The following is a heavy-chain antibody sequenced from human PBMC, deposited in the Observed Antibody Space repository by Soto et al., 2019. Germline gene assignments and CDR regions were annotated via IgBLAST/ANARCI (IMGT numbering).Heavy chain of an antibody. V-gene: IGHV4-4*02. J-gene: IGHJ4*02. CDR1: GGSISTSNW. CDR3: ATTSTSGTRFDY. CDR2: FYHSGST. D-gene: IGHD1-1*01. Sequence: QVQLQESGPGLVKPSGTLSLTCAVSGGSISTSNWWSWVRQPPGKGLEWIGAFYHSGSTNYNPSSNTPVAMSLHKSKNQFSLKLTSVTAADTALYYCATTSTSGTRFDYWGQGSLFTFSS.